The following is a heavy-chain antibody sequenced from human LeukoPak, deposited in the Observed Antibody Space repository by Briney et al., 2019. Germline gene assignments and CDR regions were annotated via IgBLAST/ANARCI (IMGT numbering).Heavy chain of an antibody. J-gene: IGHJ4*02. D-gene: IGHD3-16*02. CDR3: ATHQYDYVWGSYRSV. CDR2: ISGSGGNT. V-gene: IGHV3-23*01. Sequence: GGSLRLSCAASGFTFSSCAMSWVRQAPGKGLEWVSGISGSGGNTYYADSLKGRFTISRDNSKNTLYLQMNSLRAEDTALYYCATHQYDYVWGSYRSVGGQGTLVTVSS. CDR1: GFTFSSCA.